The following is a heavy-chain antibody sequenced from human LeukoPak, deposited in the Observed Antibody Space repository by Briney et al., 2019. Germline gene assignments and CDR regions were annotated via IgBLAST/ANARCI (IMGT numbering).Heavy chain of an antibody. CDR2: ISGSGANT. D-gene: IGHD3-9*01. CDR1: KFTFSTSA. Sequence: AGGSLRLSCAASKFTFSTSAMSWVRQAPGKGLEWVSAISGSGANTYYVDSVKGRFTISRDNSKNTLYLEMSSLRSDDTAVYYCAKESQTYYDIMTGYPNYYFDYWGQGTLVTDSS. J-gene: IGHJ4*02. V-gene: IGHV3-23*01. CDR3: AKESQTYYDIMTGYPNYYFDY.